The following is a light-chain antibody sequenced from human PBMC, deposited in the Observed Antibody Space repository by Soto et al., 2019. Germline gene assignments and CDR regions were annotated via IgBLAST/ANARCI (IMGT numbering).Light chain of an antibody. CDR3: SSYASSGTLV. CDR2: EVR. V-gene: IGLV2-14*01. CDR1: TSDVGGYNY. Sequence: QSVLTQPASVSGSPGQSITISCTGTTSDVGGYNYVSWHQQHTGKAPKLMIHEVRYRPSGVSNRFSGSKSGNTASLTISGLQAEDEADYYCSSYASSGTLVFGGGTKVTVL. J-gene: IGLJ3*02.